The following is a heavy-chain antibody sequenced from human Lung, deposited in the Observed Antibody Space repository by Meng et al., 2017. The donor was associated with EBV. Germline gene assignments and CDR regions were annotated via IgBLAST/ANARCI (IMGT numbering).Heavy chain of an antibody. CDR2: IYYSGST. CDR1: GDSVSSSTYY. D-gene: IGHD2-21*01. CDR3: ASDCGGDCYSLIDY. V-gene: IGHV4-61*03. J-gene: IGHJ4*02. Sequence: QVPLQGLCPGLVKPSETLSLTCSVSGDSVSSSTYYWSWIRQPPGKGLEWIGYIYYSGSTIYNPSLQSRVTISLDTSRNHFSLSLSAVSAADTAVYYCASDCGGDCYSLIDYWGRGTLVTVSS.